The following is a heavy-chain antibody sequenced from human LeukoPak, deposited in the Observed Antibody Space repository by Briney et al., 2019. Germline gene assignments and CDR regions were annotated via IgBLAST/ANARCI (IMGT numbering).Heavy chain of an antibody. V-gene: IGHV4-34*01. Sequence: GSLRLSCAASGFTFSSYAMSWVRQPPGKGLEWIGEINHSGSTNYNPSLKCRVTISVDTSKNQFSLKLSSVTAADTAVYYCARQYSSSWYYYYGMDVWGQGTTVTVSS. D-gene: IGHD6-13*01. J-gene: IGHJ6*02. CDR2: INHSGST. CDR1: GFTFSSYA. CDR3: ARQYSSSWYYYYGMDV.